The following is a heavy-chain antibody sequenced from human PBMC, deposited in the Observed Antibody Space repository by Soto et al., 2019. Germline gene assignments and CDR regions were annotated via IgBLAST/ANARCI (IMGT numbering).Heavy chain of an antibody. CDR3: ARERLGRIHDC. J-gene: IGHJ4*02. D-gene: IGHD5-18*01. CDR1: GYTFTSHA. CDR2: INTGNGNT. V-gene: IGHV1-3*04. Sequence: QVQLVQSGAEVKKPGASVKVSCTVVGYTFTSHALHWVRQAPGQRLEWMGWINTGNGNTKYSQKFQGRVTITRDTSASTAYMELSSLRPEDTAAYYCARERLGRIHDCWGQGTLVIVSS.